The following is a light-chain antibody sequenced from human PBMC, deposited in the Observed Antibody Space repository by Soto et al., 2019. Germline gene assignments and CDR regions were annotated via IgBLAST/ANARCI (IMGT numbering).Light chain of an antibody. CDR1: SSEFSTYNY. CDR2: DVS. Sequence: QSALTQPASVSGSPGQSITISCAGTSSEFSTYNYVSWYQHHPGKAPKLMIYDVSTRPSGVSNRFSGSKSDNTASLTISGIQAEDEADYYCSSYTSSNILFGGGTKLTVL. J-gene: IGLJ2*01. CDR3: SSYTSSNIL. V-gene: IGLV2-14*03.